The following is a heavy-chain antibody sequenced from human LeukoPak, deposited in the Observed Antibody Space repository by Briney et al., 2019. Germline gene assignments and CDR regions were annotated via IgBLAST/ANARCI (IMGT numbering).Heavy chain of an antibody. J-gene: IGHJ4*02. V-gene: IGHV3-30-3*01. CDR3: ATLEMATPLDY. CDR2: ISYDGSNK. Sequence: PGRSLRPSCAASGFTFSSYAMHWVRQAPGKGLEWVAVISYDGSNKYYADSVKGRFTISRDNSKNTLYLQMNSLRAEDTAVYYCATLEMATPLDYWGQGTLVTVSS. CDR1: GFTFSSYA. D-gene: IGHD5-24*01.